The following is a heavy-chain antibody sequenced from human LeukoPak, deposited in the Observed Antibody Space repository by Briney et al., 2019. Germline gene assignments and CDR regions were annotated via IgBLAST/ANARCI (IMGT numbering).Heavy chain of an antibody. CDR3: ARGPTVLVGYCSSSSCQADY. CDR2: INLDGSNT. J-gene: IGHJ4*02. Sequence: GGSLRLSCAASGLNFSKYYMHWVRQAPGKELVWVSRINLDGSNTIHADSVKGRFTMSRDNTKNTLYLQMNNLRAEDTAVYYCARGPTVLVGYCSSSSCQADYWGQGTLVTVSS. CDR1: GLNFSKYY. D-gene: IGHD2-2*01. V-gene: IGHV3-74*01.